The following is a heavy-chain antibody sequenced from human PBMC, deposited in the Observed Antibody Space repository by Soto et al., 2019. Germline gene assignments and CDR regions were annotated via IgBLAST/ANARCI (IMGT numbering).Heavy chain of an antibody. CDR1: GFTFSSYA. CDR3: ARVKAVAGTSLFNYYYYYAMDV. V-gene: IGHV3-30-3*01. J-gene: IGHJ6*02. CDR2: ISYDGSNK. Sequence: QVQLVESGGGVVQPGRSLRLSCAASGFTFSSYAMHWVRQAPGKGLEWVAVISYDGSNKYYADSVRGRFTISRDKSKNTLYLQMNSLRAEDTAVYYCARVKAVAGTSLFNYYYYYAMDVWGQGTTVTVSS. D-gene: IGHD6-19*01.